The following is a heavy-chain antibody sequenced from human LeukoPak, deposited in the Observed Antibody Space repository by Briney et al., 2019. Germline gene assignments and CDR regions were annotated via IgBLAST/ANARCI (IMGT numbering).Heavy chain of an antibody. CDR1: GGSFSGYY. CDR3: ARGSSDFWSGYYRRCWLDP. J-gene: IGHJ5*02. V-gene: IGHV4-34*01. CDR2: INHSGST. D-gene: IGHD3-3*01. Sequence: SETLSLTCAVYGGSFSGYYWSWIRQRPGKGLEWIGEINHSGSTNYNPSLKSRVTISVDTSKNQFSLKLSSVTAADTAVYYCARGSSDFWSGYYRRCWLDPWGQGTLVTVSS.